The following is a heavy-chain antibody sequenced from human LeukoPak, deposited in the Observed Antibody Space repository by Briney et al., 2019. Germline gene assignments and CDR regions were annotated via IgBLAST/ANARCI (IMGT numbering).Heavy chain of an antibody. J-gene: IGHJ3*02. CDR2: ISAYNGNT. D-gene: IGHD1-7*01. Sequence: ASVKVSCKASGYTFTSYGISWVRQAPGQGLEWMGWISAYNGNTTYAQELQGRVTMTTDTSTSTAYMELRSLRSDDTAVYYCARGLTGTTINDAFDIWGQGTMVTV. CDR3: ARGLTGTTINDAFDI. CDR1: GYTFTSYG. V-gene: IGHV1-18*01.